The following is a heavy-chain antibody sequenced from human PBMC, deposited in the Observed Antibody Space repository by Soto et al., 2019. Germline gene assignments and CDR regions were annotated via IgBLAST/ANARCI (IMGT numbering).Heavy chain of an antibody. D-gene: IGHD3-22*01. Sequence: SETLSLSCTVSGVSISSYYWSWIRQPPGKGLEWIGYIYYSGSTNYNPSLKSRVTISVDKSKNQSSLKLSSVTAADTAVYYCARSPDSSGYYPRWYYYGMDVWGQGTTVTVSS. V-gene: IGHV4-59*12. CDR2: IYYSGST. CDR3: ARSPDSSGYYPRWYYYGMDV. J-gene: IGHJ6*02. CDR1: GVSISSYY.